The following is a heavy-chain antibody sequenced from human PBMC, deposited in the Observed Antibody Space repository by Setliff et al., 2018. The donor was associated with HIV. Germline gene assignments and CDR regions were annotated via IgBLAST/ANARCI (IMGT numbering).Heavy chain of an antibody. CDR1: GGTFRSHE. CDR3: ARVKGVGGVIITGGLDV. CDR2: IVPILNTG. D-gene: IGHD3-16*02. V-gene: IGHV1-69*13. J-gene: IGHJ6*02. Sequence: GASVKVSCKASGGTFRSHEISWVRQAPGQGLEWMGGIVPILNTGNYAPKFQGRVTITADESTTTAYMELSSLTSEDTAVYYCARVKGVGGVIITGGLDVWGQGTTVTVSS.